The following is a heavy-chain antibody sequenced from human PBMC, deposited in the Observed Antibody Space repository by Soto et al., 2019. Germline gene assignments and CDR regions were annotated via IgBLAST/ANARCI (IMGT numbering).Heavy chain of an antibody. V-gene: IGHV3-23*01. CDR1: GFIFSSYA. J-gene: IGHJ4*02. Sequence: EAHLLESGGGLVQPGGSLRLSCTASGFIFSSYAMTWVRQAPGKGLEWVSSISGTGGYTHYADCVKGRFTISRDNSKNTVYLQMSSLRAEDSAVYYCAKFNGWYDWGKGTLVAVSS. CDR2: ISGTGGYT. CDR3: AKFNGWYD. D-gene: IGHD6-19*01.